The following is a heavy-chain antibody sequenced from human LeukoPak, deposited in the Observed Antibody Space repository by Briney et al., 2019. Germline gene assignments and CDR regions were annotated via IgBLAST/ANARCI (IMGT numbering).Heavy chain of an antibody. CDR2: IKLDGSEK. V-gene: IGHV3-7*03. J-gene: IGHJ4*02. CDR3: ARDQYDTWSRRGNFDS. Sequence: TAGSLRLSCVASGFTFGKYWMSWVRQAPGKGLEWVANIKLDGSEKNYVNSVKGRFTISRDNTKNSLYLQMNSMRAEDTAVFYCARDQYDTWSRRGNFDSWGQGTLVIVSS. D-gene: IGHD3-3*01. CDR1: GFTFGKYW.